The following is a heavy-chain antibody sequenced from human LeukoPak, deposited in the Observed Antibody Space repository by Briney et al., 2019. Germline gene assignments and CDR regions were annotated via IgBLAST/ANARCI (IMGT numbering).Heavy chain of an antibody. CDR3: AIDRYSSGWSTFDY. Sequence: GGSLRLSCAASGFTFSNVGINWVCQAPGKGLEWVSSISISSSYISYADSVKGRFTISRDNAKNSLDLQMNSLRDEDTAVYYCAIDRYSSGWSTFDYWGQGTLVTVSS. J-gene: IGHJ4*02. D-gene: IGHD6-19*01. CDR1: GFTFSNVG. CDR2: ISISSSYI. V-gene: IGHV3-21*01.